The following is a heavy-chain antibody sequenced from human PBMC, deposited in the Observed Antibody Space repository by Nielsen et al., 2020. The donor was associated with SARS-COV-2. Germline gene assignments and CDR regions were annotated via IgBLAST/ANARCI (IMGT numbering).Heavy chain of an antibody. CDR2: INPNSGGT. D-gene: IGHD3-16*01. J-gene: IGHJ6*02. CDR1: GLTFTSSA. V-gene: IGHV1-2*06. Sequence: ASVKVSCKASGLTFTSSAVQWVRQARGQRLEWMGRINPNSGGTNYAQKFQGRVTMTRDTSISTAYMELSRLRSDDTAVYYCAREKGSYGPAGYGMDVWGQGTTVTVSS. CDR3: AREKGSYGPAGYGMDV.